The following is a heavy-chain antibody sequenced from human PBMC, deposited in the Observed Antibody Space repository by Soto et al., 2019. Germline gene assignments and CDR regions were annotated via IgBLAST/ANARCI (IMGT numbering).Heavy chain of an antibody. J-gene: IGHJ4*02. Sequence: ASVKVSCKASGGTFSSYAISWVRQAPGQGLEWMGGIIPIFGTANYAQKFQGRVTITADESTSTAYMELSSLRSEDTAVYYCASSRITIFGDFDYWGQGTLVTVSS. CDR3: ASSRITIFGDFDY. D-gene: IGHD3-3*01. CDR1: GGTFSSYA. CDR2: IIPIFGTA. V-gene: IGHV1-69*13.